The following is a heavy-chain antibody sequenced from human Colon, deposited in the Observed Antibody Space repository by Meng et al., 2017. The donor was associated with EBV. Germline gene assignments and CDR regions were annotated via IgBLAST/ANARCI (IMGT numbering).Heavy chain of an antibody. Sequence: QVQLVQSGSESKKSGASVKVSCKASGYTFINYAINWVRQAPGQGLEWMGWINTHTGNPTYGQGFTGRFVLSSDTSVSTANLQISSLKAEDTAVYYCARGGPYPDSSGFHWYFDLWGRGTLVTVSS. J-gene: IGHJ2*01. CDR3: ARGGPYPDSSGFHWYFDL. CDR1: GYTFINYA. V-gene: IGHV7-4-1*02. D-gene: IGHD3-22*01. CDR2: INTHTGNP.